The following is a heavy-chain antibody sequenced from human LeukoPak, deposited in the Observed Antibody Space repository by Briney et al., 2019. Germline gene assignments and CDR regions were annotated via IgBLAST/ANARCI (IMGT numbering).Heavy chain of an antibody. Sequence: GGSLRLSCAASGFTFSSFAMHWVRQAPGKGLEWVAVISYDGSNKYYADSVKGRFTISRDNSKNTLYLQMNSLRAEDTAVYYCARDGASTVVTPYFDYWGQGTLVTVSS. CDR2: ISYDGSNK. D-gene: IGHD4-23*01. J-gene: IGHJ4*02. V-gene: IGHV3-30*14. CDR1: GFTFSSFA. CDR3: ARDGASTVVTPYFDY.